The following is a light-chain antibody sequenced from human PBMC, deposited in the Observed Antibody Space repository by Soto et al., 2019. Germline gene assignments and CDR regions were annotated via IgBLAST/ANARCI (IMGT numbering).Light chain of an antibody. CDR2: DVS. CDR3: CSYAGSYTHYV. Sequence: QSALTQPRSVSGSPGQSVTISCTGTSSDVGGYNYVSWYQQHPGKAPKLMIYDVSKRPSGVPDRFSGSKSGNTASLTISGXQAEDXADYYCCSYAGSYTHYVFGTGTKLTVL. V-gene: IGLV2-11*01. CDR1: SSDVGGYNY. J-gene: IGLJ1*01.